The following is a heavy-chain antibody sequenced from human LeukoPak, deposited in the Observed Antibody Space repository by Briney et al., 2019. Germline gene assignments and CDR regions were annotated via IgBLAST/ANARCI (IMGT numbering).Heavy chain of an antibody. J-gene: IGHJ4*02. V-gene: IGHV3-7*01. Sequence: GGSLRLSCAASGFTFSSYWMSWVRQAPGKGLGWVANIKQDGSEKYYVDSVKGRFTISRDNAKNSLYLQMNSLRAEDTAVYYCARVGMVGPAAIKGFGYWGQGTLVTVSS. CDR2: IKQDGSEK. D-gene: IGHD2-2*02. CDR1: GFTFSSYW. CDR3: ARVGMVGPAAIKGFGY.